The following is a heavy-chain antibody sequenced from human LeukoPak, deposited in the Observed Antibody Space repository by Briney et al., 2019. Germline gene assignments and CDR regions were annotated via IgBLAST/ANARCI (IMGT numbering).Heavy chain of an antibody. CDR1: GFTFSSYW. D-gene: IGHD2-21*01. Sequence: GGSLRLSCAASGFTFSSYWMHWVRQAPGKGLVWVSRINSDGSSTSYADSVKGRFTISRDNAKNTPYLQMNSRRAEDTAVYYCASVLRYDYSPYYGMDVWGQGTTVTVSS. CDR2: INSDGSST. V-gene: IGHV3-74*01. J-gene: IGHJ6*02. CDR3: ASVLRYDYSPYYGMDV.